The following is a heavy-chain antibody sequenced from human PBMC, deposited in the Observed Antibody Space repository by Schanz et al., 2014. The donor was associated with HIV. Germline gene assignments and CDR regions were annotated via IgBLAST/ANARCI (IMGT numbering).Heavy chain of an antibody. D-gene: IGHD1-7*01. CDR1: GFTFSNYA. V-gene: IGHV3-23*01. Sequence: EVQLLESGGGLVQPGGSLRLSCEASGFTFSNYAMSWVRQAPGKGLEWVSGISDTGVRTNYADSVKGRLTISRDNSENTLYLQMNSLRAEDTAVYYCAKDRITGTTGVPYYYYGMDVWGQGTTVTVSS. CDR2: ISDTGVRT. CDR3: AKDRITGTTGVPYYYYGMDV. J-gene: IGHJ6*02.